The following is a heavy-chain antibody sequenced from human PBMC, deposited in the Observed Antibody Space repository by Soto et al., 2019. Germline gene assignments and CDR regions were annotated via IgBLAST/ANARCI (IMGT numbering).Heavy chain of an antibody. V-gene: IGHV3-33*01. CDR3: ARVPEAGRPLFDY. J-gene: IGHJ4*02. CDR2: IWYDGSNK. CDR1: GFTFSSYG. Sequence: GGSLRLSCAASGFTFSSYGMHWVRQAPGKGLEWVAVIWYDGSNKYYGDSVKGRFTISRDNSKNTLYLQLNSLRAEDTAVYYCARVPEAGRPLFDYWGQGALVTVSS. D-gene: IGHD6-6*01.